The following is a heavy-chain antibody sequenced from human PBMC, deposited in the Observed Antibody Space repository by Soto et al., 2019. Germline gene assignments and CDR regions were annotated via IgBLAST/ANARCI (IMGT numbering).Heavy chain of an antibody. CDR3: AREEEAARFSDYGMDV. D-gene: IGHD6-6*01. CDR2: ISYDGSNK. CDR1: GFTFSSYA. Sequence: QVQLVESGGGVVQPGRSLRLSCAASGFTFSSYAMHWVRQAPGKGLEWVAVISYDGSNKYYADSVKGRFTISRDNSKNTLYLQMNSLRAEDTAVYYCAREEEAARFSDYGMDVW. V-gene: IGHV3-30-3*01. J-gene: IGHJ6*01.